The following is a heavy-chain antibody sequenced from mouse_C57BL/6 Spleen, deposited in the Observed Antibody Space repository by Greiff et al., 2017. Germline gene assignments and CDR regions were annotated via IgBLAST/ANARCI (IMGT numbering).Heavy chain of an antibody. Sequence: VQLQQSGGGLVQPGGSLSLSCAASGFTFTDYYMSWVRQPPGKALEWLGFIRNKANGYTTEYSASVNGRFTISRDNSQSILYLQMNALRAEDSATYYCARFYGSSPCFDYWGQGTTLTVSS. J-gene: IGHJ2*01. CDR3: ARFYGSSPCFDY. CDR2: IRNKANGYTT. V-gene: IGHV7-3*01. CDR1: GFTFTDYY. D-gene: IGHD1-1*01.